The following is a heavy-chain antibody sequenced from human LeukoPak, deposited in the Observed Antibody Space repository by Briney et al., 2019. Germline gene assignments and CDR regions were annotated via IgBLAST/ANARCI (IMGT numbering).Heavy chain of an antibody. CDR1: GFTFSSCS. V-gene: IGHV3-48*04. J-gene: IGHJ4*02. CDR2: ISSSGSII. D-gene: IGHD3-16*01. Sequence: PGGSLRLSCAASGFTFSSCSMNWVRQAPGKGLEWLSYISSSGSIIYSADSVKGRFTISRDNAKSSLFLQMNSLRAEDTAVYYCVRDKPGGFDSWGQGTLVTVSS. CDR3: VRDKPGGFDS.